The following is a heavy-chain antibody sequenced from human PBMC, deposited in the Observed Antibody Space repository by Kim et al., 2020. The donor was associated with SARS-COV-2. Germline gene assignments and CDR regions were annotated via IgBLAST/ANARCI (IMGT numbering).Heavy chain of an antibody. J-gene: IGHJ4*02. Sequence: SVKVSCKASGGTFSSYAISWVRQAPGQGLEWMGGIIPIFGTANYAQKFQGRVTITADESTSTAYMELSSLRSEDTAVYYCARGGRRGELPSHFDYWGQGTLVTVSS. V-gene: IGHV1-69*13. CDR1: GGTFSSYA. CDR2: IIPIFGTA. CDR3: ARGGRRGELPSHFDY. D-gene: IGHD1-26*01.